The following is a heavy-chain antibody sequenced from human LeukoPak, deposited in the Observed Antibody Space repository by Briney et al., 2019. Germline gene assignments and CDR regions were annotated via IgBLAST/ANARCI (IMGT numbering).Heavy chain of an antibody. CDR1: GLTFSSYS. J-gene: IGHJ3*02. V-gene: IGHV3-48*01. D-gene: IGHD3-10*01. CDR2: IRSGSSTI. Sequence: GGSLRRSCAASGLTFSSYSMNWVRQAPGKGLEWVSYIRSGSSTIYYADSVKGRFTISRDNAKNSLYLQMNSLRAEDTAVYYCARGSMVRGAAAFDIWGQGTMVTVSS. CDR3: ARGSMVRGAAAFDI.